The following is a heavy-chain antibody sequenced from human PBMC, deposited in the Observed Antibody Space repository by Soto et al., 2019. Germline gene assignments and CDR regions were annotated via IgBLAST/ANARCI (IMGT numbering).Heavy chain of an antibody. CDR2: ISGSGGST. D-gene: IGHD3-10*02. CDR3: AKARSMLSRTYDY. CDR1: GFTFSSYA. Sequence: GGSLRLSCAASGFTFSSYAMSWVRQAPGKGLEWVSAISGSGGSTYYADSVKGRFTISRDNSKNTLYLQMNSLRAEDTAIYYCAKARSMLSRTYDYWGQGTLVTVSS. J-gene: IGHJ4*02. V-gene: IGHV3-23*01.